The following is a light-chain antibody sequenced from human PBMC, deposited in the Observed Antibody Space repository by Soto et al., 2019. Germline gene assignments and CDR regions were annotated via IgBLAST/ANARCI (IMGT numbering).Light chain of an antibody. V-gene: IGKV1-5*03. J-gene: IGKJ1*01. CDR2: KAS. Sequence: DIQMTQSPSTLSASVGDRVTITCRASQSISSRLAWYKQKPGKDPKLLIYKASSLESGVPSRFSGSGSGTEFTLTLSSLQPDDFATYYCQQYNSYPWTFGQGTKVEIK. CDR1: QSISSR. CDR3: QQYNSYPWT.